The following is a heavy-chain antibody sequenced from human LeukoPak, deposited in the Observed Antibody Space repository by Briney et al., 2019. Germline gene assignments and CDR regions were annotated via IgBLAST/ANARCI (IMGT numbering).Heavy chain of an antibody. D-gene: IGHD5-18*01. CDR2: FDPEDGET. CDR3: ATPGRGYSYGRITRHPKYGVFDY. Sequence: ASVKVSCKVSGYTLTELSMHWVRQAPGKGLEWMGGFDPEDGETIYAQKFQGRVTMTEDTSTDTAYMELSSLRSEDTAVYYCATPGRGYSYGRITRHPKYGVFDYWGQGTLVTVSS. CDR1: GYTLTELS. J-gene: IGHJ4*02. V-gene: IGHV1-24*01.